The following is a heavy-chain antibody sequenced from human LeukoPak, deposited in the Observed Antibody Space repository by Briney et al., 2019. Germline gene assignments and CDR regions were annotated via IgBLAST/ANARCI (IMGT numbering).Heavy chain of an antibody. CDR3: ARSGSSGPPPL. Sequence: SETLSLTCTVSGYSISSGYYWGWIRQPPGKGLEWIGSIYHSGSTNYNPSLKSRVTVSVDTSKNQFSLRLTSVTAADTAVYYCARSGSSGPPPLWGQGTMVTVSS. CDR2: IYHSGST. V-gene: IGHV4-38-2*02. CDR1: GYSISSGYY. J-gene: IGHJ3*01. D-gene: IGHD6-19*01.